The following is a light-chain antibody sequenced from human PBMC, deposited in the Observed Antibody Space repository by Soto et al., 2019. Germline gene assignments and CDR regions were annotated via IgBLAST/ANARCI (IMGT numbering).Light chain of an antibody. CDR1: QSISNW. Sequence: DIQMTQSPSTLSASVGDRVTITCRASQSISNWLAWYQQKPGKAPKLLIYKASILESGVPSRFSGSGSGTEFTLTISSLQPDDFATYYCQQYNSYSSFGQETKLEIK. CDR2: KAS. J-gene: IGKJ2*01. V-gene: IGKV1-5*03. CDR3: QQYNSYSS.